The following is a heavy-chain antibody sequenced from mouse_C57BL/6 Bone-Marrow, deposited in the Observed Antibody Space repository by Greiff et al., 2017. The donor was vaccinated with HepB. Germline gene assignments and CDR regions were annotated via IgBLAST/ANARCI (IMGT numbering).Heavy chain of an antibody. D-gene: IGHD1-1*01. Sequence: QVQLQQPGAELVKPGASVKMSCKASGYTFTSYWITWVKQRPGQGLEWIGDIYPGSGSTNYNEKFKSKATLTVDTSTSTAYMQLSSLTSEDSAVYYCARYRIYYYGSSDYWGQGTTLTVSS. V-gene: IGHV1-55*01. J-gene: IGHJ2*01. CDR2: IYPGSGST. CDR1: GYTFTSYW. CDR3: ARYRIYYYGSSDY.